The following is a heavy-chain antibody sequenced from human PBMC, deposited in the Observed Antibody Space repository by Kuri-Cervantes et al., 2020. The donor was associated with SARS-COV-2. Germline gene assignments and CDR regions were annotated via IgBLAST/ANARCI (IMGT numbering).Heavy chain of an antibody. D-gene: IGHD6-19*01. Sequence: GGSLRLSCEASGFIFSSYGMHWVRQAPGKGLEWVAAIGYDGSRKHYSDSLKGRFTISRDNSQNTVYLQMSTLRDDDTAVYYCAKEGSSGWYGGDWGQGALVTVSS. CDR3: AKEGSSGWYGGD. J-gene: IGHJ4*02. CDR1: GFIFSSYG. CDR2: IGYDGSRK. V-gene: IGHV3-30*18.